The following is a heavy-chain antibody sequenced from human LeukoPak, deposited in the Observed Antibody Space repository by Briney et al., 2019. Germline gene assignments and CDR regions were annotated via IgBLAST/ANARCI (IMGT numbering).Heavy chain of an antibody. V-gene: IGHV1-69*13. Sequence: GASVKVSCKASGYTFTGYYMHWVRQAPGQGLEWMGGIIPIFGTANYAQKFQGRVTITADESTSTAYMELSSLRSEDTAVYYCARVPSIAGNWFDPWGQGTLVTVS. J-gene: IGHJ5*02. D-gene: IGHD6-6*01. CDR2: IIPIFGTA. CDR3: ARVPSIAGNWFDP. CDR1: GYTFTGYY.